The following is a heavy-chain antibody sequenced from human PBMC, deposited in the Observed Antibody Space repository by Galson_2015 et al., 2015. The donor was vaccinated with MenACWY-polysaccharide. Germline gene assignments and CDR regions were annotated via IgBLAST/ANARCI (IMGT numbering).Heavy chain of an antibody. V-gene: IGHV3-53*01. J-gene: IGHJ6*02. CDR2: IYSSGNT. D-gene: IGHD6-19*01. Sequence: SLRLSCAASGFTVSSNYMTWVRQAPGKGLEWVSVIYSSGNTYYLDSVKGRFTISRGNSKNTLYLQMNSLRAEDTAVYYCARDRWYTTGWDQGLYYYGMDVWGQGTTVTVSS. CDR1: GFTVSSNY. CDR3: ARDRWYTTGWDQGLYYYGMDV.